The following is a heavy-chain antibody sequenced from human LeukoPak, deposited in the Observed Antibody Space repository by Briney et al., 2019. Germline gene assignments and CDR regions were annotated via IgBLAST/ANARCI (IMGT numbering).Heavy chain of an antibody. CDR3: ARDLYAAGTLDY. Sequence: PSETLSLTCTVSGGSISSYYWSWIRQPAGKGLEWIGRIYTSGSTDYNPSLRSRVTMSVDTSKNQFSLKLSSVTAADTAVYYCARDLYAAGTLDYWGQGTLVTVSS. J-gene: IGHJ4*02. D-gene: IGHD6-13*01. CDR2: IYTSGST. CDR1: GGSISSYY. V-gene: IGHV4-4*07.